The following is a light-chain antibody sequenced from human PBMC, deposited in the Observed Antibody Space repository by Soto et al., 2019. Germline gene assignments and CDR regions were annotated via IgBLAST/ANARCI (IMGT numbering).Light chain of an antibody. CDR2: SNN. CDR1: SSNIGSNT. V-gene: IGLV1-44*01. CDR3: AAWDDSLNGYV. Sequence: QSVLSQPARAPLTPGQRGTISCSGTSSNIGSNTVTWYQQLPGTAPKLLIYSNNQRPSGVPDRFSGAKSGTSASLAISGLQSEDEADYYCAAWDDSLNGYVFGTGTKVTV. J-gene: IGLJ1*01.